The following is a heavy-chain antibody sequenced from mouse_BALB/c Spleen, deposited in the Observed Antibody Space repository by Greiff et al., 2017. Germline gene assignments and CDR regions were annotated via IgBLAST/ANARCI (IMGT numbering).Heavy chain of an antibody. D-gene: IGHD1-1*01. CDR3: ASYGTGAMDY. CDR1: GFTFSSFG. J-gene: IGHJ4*01. V-gene: IGHV5-17*02. CDR2: ISSGSSTF. Sequence: EVKLMESGGGLVQPGGSRKLSCAASGFTFSSFGMHWVRQAPEKGLEWVAYISSGSSTFYYADTVKGRFTISRDNPKNTLFLQMTSLRSEDTAMYYCASYGTGAMDYWGQGTSVTVSS.